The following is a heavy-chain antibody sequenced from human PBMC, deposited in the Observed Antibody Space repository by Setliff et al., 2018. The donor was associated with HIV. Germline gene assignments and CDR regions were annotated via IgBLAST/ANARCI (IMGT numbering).Heavy chain of an antibody. D-gene: IGHD1-7*01. J-gene: IGHJ6*03. Sequence: SETLSLTCAVSSGSISSSNWWSWVRQPPGKELEWIGEIYHSGSPSYSPSLESRVTILLDTSKNQFSLRLSSVTAADTAVYYCARHRGMPGTTWYNHYMDVWGTGATVTVSS. CDR3: ARHRGMPGTTWYNHYMDV. V-gene: IGHV4-4*02. CDR1: SGSISSSNW. CDR2: IYHSGSP.